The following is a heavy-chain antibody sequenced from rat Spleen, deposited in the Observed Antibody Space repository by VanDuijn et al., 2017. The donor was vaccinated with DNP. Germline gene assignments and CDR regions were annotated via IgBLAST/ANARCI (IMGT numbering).Heavy chain of an antibody. J-gene: IGHJ2*01. CDR1: GYSITSNY. D-gene: IGHD1-5*01. Sequence: EVKLQESGPGLVKPSQSLSLTCSVTGYSITSNYWGWIRKFPGNKMEYIGHISYSGRTNYNPSLKRRISITRDTSKNQFFLQLNSVTTEDTATYYCARWYNYFDYWGQGVMVTVSS. V-gene: IGHV3-1*01. CDR3: ARWYNYFDY. CDR2: ISYSGRT.